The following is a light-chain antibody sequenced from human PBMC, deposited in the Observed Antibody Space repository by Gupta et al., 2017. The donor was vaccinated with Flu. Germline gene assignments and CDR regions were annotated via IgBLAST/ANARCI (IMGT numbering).Light chain of an antibody. V-gene: IGKV3-20*01. CDR2: GAS. J-gene: IGKJ3*01. CDR3: QQYGSSPFT. Sequence: DTVLTQSPGTLSLSPGERATLSCRATQSVRKNYLAWYQQKPGQAPRLLINGASSRATRIPDRFSGSGSGTDFTLTISRLEPEDFAVYYCQQYGSSPFTFGPGTKVDIK. CDR1: QSVRKNY.